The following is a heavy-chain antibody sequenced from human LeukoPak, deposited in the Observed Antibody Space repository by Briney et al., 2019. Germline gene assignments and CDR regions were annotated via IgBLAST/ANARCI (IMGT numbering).Heavy chain of an antibody. V-gene: IGHV4-61*03. CDR2: IYYNGGT. Sequence: PSETLSLTCTVSGGSISSGDYYWSWIRQPPGKGLEWIGYIYYNGGTNYNPSLRSRVTISVDTSKNHFSLRLSSVTAADTAMYYCARAGGVDTAMDANFDYWGQGTLVTVSS. CDR1: GGSISSGDYY. D-gene: IGHD5-18*01. J-gene: IGHJ4*02. CDR3: ARAGGVDTAMDANFDY.